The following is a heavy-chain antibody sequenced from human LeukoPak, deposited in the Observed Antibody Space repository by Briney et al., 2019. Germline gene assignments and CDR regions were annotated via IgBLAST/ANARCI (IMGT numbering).Heavy chain of an antibody. V-gene: IGHV5-51*01. Sequence: GASPQISCKGSGSRFTSYWIGWVRPLPGKGLEWMGIIYPGDSDTRYSPSFQGQVTISADKSISTAYLQWSSLKASDTAMYYCARHSGSSGYSLNHWGQGTLVTVSS. CDR1: GSRFTSYW. J-gene: IGHJ5*02. D-gene: IGHD3-22*01. CDR3: ARHSGSSGYSLNH. CDR2: IYPGDSDT.